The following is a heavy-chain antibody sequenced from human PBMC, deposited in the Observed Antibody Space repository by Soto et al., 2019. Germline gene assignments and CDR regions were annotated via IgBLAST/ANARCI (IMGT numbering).Heavy chain of an antibody. V-gene: IGHV3-23*01. CDR2: ISGSGGST. CDR3: AKDSTPYYYDSSGYYPGY. D-gene: IGHD3-22*01. CDR1: GFTFSSYA. J-gene: IGHJ4*02. Sequence: GSLRLSCAASGFTFSSYAMSWVRQAPGKGLEWVSAISGSGGSTYYADSVKGRFTISRDNSKNTLYLQMNSLRAEDTAVYYCAKDSTPYYYDSSGYYPGYWGQGTLVTVSS.